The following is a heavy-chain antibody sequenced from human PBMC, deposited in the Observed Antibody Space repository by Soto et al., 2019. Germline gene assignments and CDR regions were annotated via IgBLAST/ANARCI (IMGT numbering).Heavy chain of an antibody. D-gene: IGHD3-22*01. V-gene: IGHV4-30-4*01. J-gene: IGHJ4*02. CDR3: ARVVQFYDSRGYSFYYFDY. Sequence: PSETLSLTCTVSGDSINSADYYWSWLRQPPGKGLEWIGYIYYSRSDYYNPSLGRRATITIDTSRNQFSLNLMSVTAADTAVYYCARVVQFYDSRGYSFYYFDYWGQGALVTVSS. CDR1: GDSINSADYY. CDR2: IYYSRSD.